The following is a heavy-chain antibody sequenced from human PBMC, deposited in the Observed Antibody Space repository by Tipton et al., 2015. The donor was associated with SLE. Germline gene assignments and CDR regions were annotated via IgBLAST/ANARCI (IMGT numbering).Heavy chain of an antibody. D-gene: IGHD4-11*01. CDR2: TYTSGST. Sequence: TLSLTCTVSGGSISSGSYYWSWIRQPAGKGLEWIGRTYTSGSTNYNPSPKSRVTISVDTSKNQFSLKLSSVTAADTAVYYCARDADYSKVLDYWGQGTLVTVSS. J-gene: IGHJ4*02. CDR1: GGSISSGSYY. CDR3: ARDADYSKVLDY. V-gene: IGHV4-61*02.